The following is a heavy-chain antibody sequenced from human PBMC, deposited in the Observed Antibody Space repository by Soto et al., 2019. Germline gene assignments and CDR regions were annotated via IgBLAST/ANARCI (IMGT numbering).Heavy chain of an antibody. V-gene: IGHV3-23*01. CDR2: ISADGFTI. Sequence: EGQVLESGGGLVQPGGSLRLTCAASGFTFTSYALSWVRQSPGKGLEWVSTISADGFTIDYAHSVKGRFTISRDNSKNPLFLQMNSLRAEDPAMYFCVGSAYCRGDCYWQFDPWGLGTLVTVSS. CDR3: VGSAYCRGDCYWQFDP. CDR1: GFTFTSYA. D-gene: IGHD2-21*02. J-gene: IGHJ5*02.